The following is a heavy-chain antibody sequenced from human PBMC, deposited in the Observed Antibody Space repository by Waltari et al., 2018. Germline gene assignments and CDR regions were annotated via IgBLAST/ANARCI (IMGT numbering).Heavy chain of an antibody. CDR2: SGSGDST. CDR3: ANSTLKGYY. CDR1: GFIVSNNY. V-gene: IGHV3-53*01. Sequence: EVKRVESGGGLIRPGGSLRPPCAASGFIVSNNYLGWVRQAPGKGLEWISGISGSGDSTYYADSVTGRFTISRDNSKNTLYLQMNSLRAEDTAVYYCANSTLKGYYWGQGTLVTVSS. J-gene: IGHJ4*02.